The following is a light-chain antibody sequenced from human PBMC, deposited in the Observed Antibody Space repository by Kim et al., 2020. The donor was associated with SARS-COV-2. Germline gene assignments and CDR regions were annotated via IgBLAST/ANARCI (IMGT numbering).Light chain of an antibody. Sequence: RQTATLTCTGNSNNVGNEGVAWLQQHQGHPPKLLSCRNNTRPSGISERFSASRSGNTASLTITGLQPEDEADYYCSAWDSSLSAWVFGGGTQLTVL. V-gene: IGLV10-54*01. CDR2: RNN. CDR1: SNNVGNEG. J-gene: IGLJ3*02. CDR3: SAWDSSLSAWV.